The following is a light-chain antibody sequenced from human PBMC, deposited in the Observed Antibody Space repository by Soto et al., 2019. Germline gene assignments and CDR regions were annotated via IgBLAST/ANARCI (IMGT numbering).Light chain of an antibody. CDR1: QSVDSSD. V-gene: IGKV3-20*01. CDR2: ATS. Sequence: EIVLTQSPGTLSLSPGERATLSCRASQSVDSSDLIWYQQRPGQAPRLLIYATSSRATGIPDRFTGSGSGTDFTLTINRLEPEDFAVYYCHQYFKSPRTFGEGTKVGIK. J-gene: IGKJ1*01. CDR3: HQYFKSPRT.